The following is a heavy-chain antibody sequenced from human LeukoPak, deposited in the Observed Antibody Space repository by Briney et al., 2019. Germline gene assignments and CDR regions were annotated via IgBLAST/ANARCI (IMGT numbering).Heavy chain of an antibody. Sequence: PGGSLRLSCAASGFILSDYDINWVRQAPGKGLEWVGRIERIIDGGTTDYAAPVKGRFTVSRDDSINTLYLQMSSLKTEDTAVYYCAAQGGSGDLRYWGQGTLVTVSS. CDR3: AAQGGSGDLRY. CDR2: IERIIDGGTT. CDR1: GFILSDYD. J-gene: IGHJ4*02. D-gene: IGHD4-17*01. V-gene: IGHV3-15*04.